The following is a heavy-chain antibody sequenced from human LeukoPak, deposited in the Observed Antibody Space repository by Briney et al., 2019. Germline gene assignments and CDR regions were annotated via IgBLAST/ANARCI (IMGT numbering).Heavy chain of an antibody. Sequence: SGGSLRLSCAASGFTFSSYGMHWVRQAPGKGLEWVAVISYDGSNKYYADSVKGRFTISRDNSKNTLDLQMNSLRAADTAVYYCATLLSLPDAFDIWGQGTMVTVSS. CDR3: ATLLSLPDAFDI. J-gene: IGHJ3*02. D-gene: IGHD2-21*02. V-gene: IGHV3-30*03. CDR2: ISYDGSNK. CDR1: GFTFSSYG.